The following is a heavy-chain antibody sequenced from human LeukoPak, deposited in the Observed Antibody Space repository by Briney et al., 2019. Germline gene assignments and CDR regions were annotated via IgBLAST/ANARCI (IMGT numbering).Heavy chain of an antibody. V-gene: IGHV4-34*01. J-gene: IGHJ6*03. CDR3: ARGRDYYGSGAHYYMDV. D-gene: IGHD3-10*01. CDR2: INHSGST. Sequence: SETLSLTCAVYGGSFSGYYWSWIRQPPGKGLEWIGEINHSGSTNYNPSLKSRVTISVDTSKNQFCLKLSSVTAADTAVYYCARGRDYYGSGAHYYMDVWGKGTTVTVSS. CDR1: GGSFSGYY.